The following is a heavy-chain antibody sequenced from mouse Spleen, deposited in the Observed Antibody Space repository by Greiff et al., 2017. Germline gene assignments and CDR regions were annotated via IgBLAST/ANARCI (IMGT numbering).Heavy chain of an antibody. CDR1: GFTFSSYT. CDR2: ISNGGGST. J-gene: IGHJ2*01. Sequence: EVQVVESGGGLVQPGGSLKLSCAASGFTFSSYTMSWVRQTPEKRLEWVAYISNGGGSTYYPDTVKGRFTISRDNAKNTLYLQMSSLKSEDTAVYYCARHGPYLDYWGQGTTVTVSS. V-gene: IGHV5-12-2*01. CDR3: ARHGPYLDY.